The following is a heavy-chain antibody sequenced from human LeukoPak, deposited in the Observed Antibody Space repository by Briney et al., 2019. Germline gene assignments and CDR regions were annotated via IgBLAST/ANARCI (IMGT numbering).Heavy chain of an antibody. CDR1: GFTVSSNY. V-gene: IGHV3-53*01. Sequence: PGGSLRLSCAASGFTVSSNYMSWVRQAPGKGLEWVSVIYSGGSTYYADSVKGRFTISRDNSKNTLYLQMNSLRAEDTAVYYCARGLGGSIVVVPAAMPLWGQGTLVTVSS. CDR3: ARGLGGSIVVVPAAMPL. D-gene: IGHD2-2*01. J-gene: IGHJ4*02. CDR2: IYSGGST.